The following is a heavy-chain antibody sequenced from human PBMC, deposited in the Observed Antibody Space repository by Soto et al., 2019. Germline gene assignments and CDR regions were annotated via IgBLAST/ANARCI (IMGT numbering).Heavy chain of an antibody. Sequence: PSETLSLTCTVSGGSISSGGYYWSWIRQHPGKGLEWIGYIYYSGSTYYNPSLKSRVTISVDTSKNQFSLKLSSVTAADTAVYYCARGRDGYTHLLYWGQGTLVTVSS. D-gene: IGHD5-12*01. V-gene: IGHV4-31*03. J-gene: IGHJ4*02. CDR1: GGSISSGGYY. CDR3: ARGRDGYTHLLY. CDR2: IYYSGST.